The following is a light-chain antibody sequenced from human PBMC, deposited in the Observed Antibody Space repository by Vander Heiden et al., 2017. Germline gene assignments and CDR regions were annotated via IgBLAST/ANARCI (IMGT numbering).Light chain of an antibody. CDR1: GSDVGGYNY. CDR3: TSYAGSNNWV. J-gene: IGLJ3*02. V-gene: IGLV2-8*01. CDR2: DVS. Sequence: QSALTQPPSASGSPGQSVSISCTGTGSDVGGYNYVSGYQHHPGKAPKLMIYDVSKRPSGVPHRFSGSKSGNTASLTVSGLQAEDEADYYCTSYAGSNNWVFGGGTKLTVL.